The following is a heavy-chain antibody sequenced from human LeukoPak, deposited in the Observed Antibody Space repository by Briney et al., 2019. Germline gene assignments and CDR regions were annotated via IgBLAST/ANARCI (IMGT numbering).Heavy chain of an antibody. J-gene: IGHJ4*02. CDR3: AREAIAVVGTTIDS. Sequence: ASVKVSSRGSGYIFTVYNIHGGGQAPGKGLGGRGWINPSSGATSYAQIFQGRVSMTRDTSITTAYMDLSRLTSDDTAVYYCAREAIAVVGTTIDSWGQGTLLTVSS. D-gene: IGHD1-26*01. CDR2: INPSSGAT. V-gene: IGHV1-2*02. CDR1: GYIFTVYN.